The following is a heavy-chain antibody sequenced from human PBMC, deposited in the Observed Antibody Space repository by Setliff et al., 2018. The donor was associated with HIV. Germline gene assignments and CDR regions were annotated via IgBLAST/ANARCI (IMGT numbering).Heavy chain of an antibody. CDR3: ASGSGSYGYNY. D-gene: IGHD1-26*01. CDR2: INHRGST. Sequence: SETLSLTCAAYGGSFSGYYWSWIRQPPGKGLEWIGEINHRGSTNYNPSLKSRVTISIDTSKNQFSLKVSHVTAADTAVYYCASGSGSYGYNYWGQGTLVTVSS. J-gene: IGHJ4*02. V-gene: IGHV4-34*01. CDR1: GGSFSGYY.